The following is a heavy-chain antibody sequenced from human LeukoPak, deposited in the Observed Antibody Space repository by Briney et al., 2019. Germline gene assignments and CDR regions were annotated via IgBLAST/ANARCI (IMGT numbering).Heavy chain of an antibody. J-gene: IGHJ4*02. Sequence: PGGPLRLSCAASGFTFSSYEMNWVRQAPGKGLEWVSYISSSGSTIYYADSVKGRFTISRDNAKNSLYLQMNSPRAEDTAVYYCARDDLSGSYYDYWGQGTLVTVSS. V-gene: IGHV3-48*03. D-gene: IGHD1-26*01. CDR3: ARDDLSGSYYDY. CDR1: GFTFSSYE. CDR2: ISSSGSTI.